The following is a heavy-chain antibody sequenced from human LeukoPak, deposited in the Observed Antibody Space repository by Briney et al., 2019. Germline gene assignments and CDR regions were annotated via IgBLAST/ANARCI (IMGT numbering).Heavy chain of an antibody. CDR1: GFTFSSYA. CDR2: ISYDGSNK. Sequence: GRSLRLSCAASGFTFSSYAMHWVRQAPGKGLEWVAVISYDGSNKYYADSVKGRFTISRDNSKNTLYLQMNSLRAEDTAVYYCAKDPKRTYYYGSGSYYMSDYWGQGTLVTVSS. V-gene: IGHV3-30*04. J-gene: IGHJ4*02. D-gene: IGHD3-10*01. CDR3: AKDPKRTYYYGSGSYYMSDY.